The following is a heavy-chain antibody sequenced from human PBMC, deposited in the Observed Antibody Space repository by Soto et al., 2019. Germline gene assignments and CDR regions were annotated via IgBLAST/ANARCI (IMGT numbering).Heavy chain of an antibody. Sequence: GGSLRLSCAVSGFTFSYFAMGWVRQAPRKGLEWVSVLNDRGDTTYYTDSVKGRFTISRDNSKSTLYLQMNSLRADDTAVYYCAKDATRTNGWYHFDYWGQGALVTVSS. V-gene: IGHV3-23*01. CDR3: AKDATRTNGWYHFDY. CDR1: GFTFSYFA. J-gene: IGHJ4*02. D-gene: IGHD6-19*01. CDR2: LNDRGDTT.